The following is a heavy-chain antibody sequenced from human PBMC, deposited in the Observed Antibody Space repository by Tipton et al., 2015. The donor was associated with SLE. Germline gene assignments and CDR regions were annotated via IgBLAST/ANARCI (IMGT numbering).Heavy chain of an antibody. Sequence: TLSLTCTVSGGSISSYYWSWIRQPPGKGLEWIGYIYTSGSTNYNPSLKSRVTISVDTSKNQFSLKLSSVTAADTAVYYCARHEGWFDPWGQGILVTVSS. CDR2: IYTSGST. CDR3: ARHEGWFDP. J-gene: IGHJ5*02. CDR1: GGSISSYY. V-gene: IGHV4-4*09.